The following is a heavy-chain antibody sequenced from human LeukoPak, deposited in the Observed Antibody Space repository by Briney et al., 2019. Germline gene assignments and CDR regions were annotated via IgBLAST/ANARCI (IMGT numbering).Heavy chain of an antibody. CDR3: ARHKWIQLWLADYYMDV. CDR2: ISAYNGNT. V-gene: IGHV1-18*01. Sequence: ASVKVSCKASGYTFTSYGISWVQQAPGQGLEWMGWISAYNGNTNYAQKLQGRVTMTTDTSTSTAYMELRSLRSDDTAVYYCARHKWIQLWLADYYMDVWGKGTTVTVSS. J-gene: IGHJ6*03. CDR1: GYTFTSYG. D-gene: IGHD5-18*01.